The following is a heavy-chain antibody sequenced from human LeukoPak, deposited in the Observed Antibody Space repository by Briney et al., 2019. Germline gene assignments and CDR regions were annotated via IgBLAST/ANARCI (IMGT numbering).Heavy chain of an antibody. CDR3: TRYRSSDFDY. Sequence: GGSLRLSCAASGFTFSSYWMYWVRQAPGKGLVWVSRINSDGSSTSYADPVKGRFTISRDNAKNTLYLQMNSLRAEDTAVYYCTRYRSSDFDYWGQGTLVTVSS. CDR1: GFTFSSYW. V-gene: IGHV3-74*01. CDR2: INSDGSST. D-gene: IGHD6-19*01. J-gene: IGHJ4*02.